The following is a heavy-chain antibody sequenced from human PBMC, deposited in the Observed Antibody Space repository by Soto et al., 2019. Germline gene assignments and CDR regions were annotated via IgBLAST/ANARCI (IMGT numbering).Heavy chain of an antibody. CDR3: ARHYDSSMVAPFDY. J-gene: IGHJ4*02. V-gene: IGHV4-39*01. D-gene: IGHD3-10*01. CDR2: IYYSGST. Sequence: SETLSLTCSVSGGSISSSSYYWGWIRQPPGKGLEWIGSIYYSGSTYSNPSLKSRVTISVDTSKNQFSLKLSSVTAADTAVYYCARHYDSSMVAPFDYWGQGTLVTVSS. CDR1: GGSISSSSYY.